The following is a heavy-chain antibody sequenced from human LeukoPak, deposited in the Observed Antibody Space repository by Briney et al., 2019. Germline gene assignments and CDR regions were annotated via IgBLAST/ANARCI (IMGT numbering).Heavy chain of an antibody. Sequence: GGSLRLSCAASGFTFDDYAMHWVRQAPGKGLEWVSGISWNSGSIGYADSVKGRFTISGDDAKNSLYLQMNSLRAEDTALYYCAKGDIVVVPAASHKAAFDIWGQGTMVTVSS. CDR1: GFTFDDYA. J-gene: IGHJ3*02. CDR3: AKGDIVVVPAASHKAAFDI. D-gene: IGHD2-2*01. CDR2: ISWNSGSI. V-gene: IGHV3-9*01.